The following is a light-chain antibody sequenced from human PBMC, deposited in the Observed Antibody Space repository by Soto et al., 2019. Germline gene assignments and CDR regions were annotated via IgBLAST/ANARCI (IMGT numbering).Light chain of an antibody. J-gene: IGKJ3*01. CDR2: SAS. Sequence: DIQMTQSPSSLSASVGDRVTITCRPSRGIGNALAWYQQKPGTVPKLLIHSASTLQSGVPSRFSGSGSGTDFTLTISSLQPEDVATYYCLQQYFYPFTFGPGTTVDLK. V-gene: IGKV1-27*01. CDR3: LQQYFYPFT. CDR1: RGIGNA.